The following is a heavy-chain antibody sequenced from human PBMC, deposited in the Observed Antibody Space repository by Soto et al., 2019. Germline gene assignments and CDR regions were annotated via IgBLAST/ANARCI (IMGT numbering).Heavy chain of an antibody. CDR1: GYALNRGG. Sequence: APVKVSGKGSGYALNRGGRSWVRNAPGQRLEWMGWINACNVNTKYSQKFQGRVTITRDTSASTAYMELSSLRSEDTAVYYCARGITLPTPLDYWGQGTLVTVSS. V-gene: IGHV1-3*01. CDR3: ARGITLPTPLDY. CDR2: INACNVNT. J-gene: IGHJ4*02.